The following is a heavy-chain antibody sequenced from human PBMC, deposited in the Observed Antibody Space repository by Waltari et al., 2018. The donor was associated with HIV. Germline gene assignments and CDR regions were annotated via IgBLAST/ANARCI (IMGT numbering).Heavy chain of an antibody. Sequence: EVQLVESGGDLVQPGGSLRLTCAVSGFTFSNYWLNWVRQVPGKWLYWVTKINEEGSKYNFVDSVKGRFTISRDYAMSSRYLQMDSLRAEDSALYFCLNCNNPPYWGQGTRVIVSS. CDR2: INEEGSKY. V-gene: IGHV3-7*01. CDR3: LNCNNPPY. D-gene: IGHD1-1*01. J-gene: IGHJ4*02. CDR1: GFTFSNYW.